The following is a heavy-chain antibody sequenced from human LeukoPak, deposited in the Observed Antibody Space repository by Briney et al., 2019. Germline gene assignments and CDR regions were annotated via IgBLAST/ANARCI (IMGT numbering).Heavy chain of an antibody. V-gene: IGHV4-39*07. CDR3: ARGSPRFLEWLFTQSGYYYYMDV. CDR1: GGSISSSSYY. J-gene: IGHJ6*03. D-gene: IGHD3-3*01. CDR2: IYYSGCT. Sequence: PSETLSLTCTVSGGSISSSSYYWGWIRQPPGKGLEWIGSIYYSGCTYYNPSLKSRVTISVDTSKNQFSLKLSSVTAADTAVYYCARGSPRFLEWLFTQSGYYYYMDVWGKGTTVTVSS.